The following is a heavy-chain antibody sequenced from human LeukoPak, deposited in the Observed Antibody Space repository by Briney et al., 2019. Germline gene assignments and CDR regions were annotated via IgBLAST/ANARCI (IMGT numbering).Heavy chain of an antibody. CDR1: GGSFSGYY. V-gene: IGHV4-34*01. CDR3: ARGNYYDSSGYYSASYNWFDP. CDR2: INHSGST. J-gene: IGHJ5*02. Sequence: SETLSLTCAVYGGSFSGYYWSWICQPPGKGLEWIGEINHSGSTNYNPSLKSRVTISVDTSKNQFSLKLSSVTAADTAVYYCARGNYYDSSGYYSASYNWFDPWGQGTLVTVSS. D-gene: IGHD3-22*01.